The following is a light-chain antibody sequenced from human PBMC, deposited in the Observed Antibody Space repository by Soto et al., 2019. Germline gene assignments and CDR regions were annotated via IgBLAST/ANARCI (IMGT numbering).Light chain of an antibody. CDR1: QGISSA. V-gene: IGKV1D-13*01. J-gene: IGKJ3*01. CDR3: QQFNNYPFT. CDR2: DAS. Sequence: AIQLTQSPSSLSASVGDRVTITCRASQGISSALAWYQQTPGKPPKLLIYDASSLEIGVPSRFGGSGSVTDFTLTISSLQPEDFATYYCQQFNNYPFTFGPGTKVDIK.